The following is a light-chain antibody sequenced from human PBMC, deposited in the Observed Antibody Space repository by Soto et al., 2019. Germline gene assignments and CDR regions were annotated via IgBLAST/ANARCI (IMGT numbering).Light chain of an antibody. CDR2: GAS. CDR3: QQYNNWPPWT. Sequence: EIVVTQSPSTLCVSPLERSTLSCRASQSVSSNLAWYQQKPGQAPRLLIYGASTRATGIPARFSGSGSGTEFTLTISSLQSEDFAVYYCQQYNNWPPWTFGQGTKVDIK. CDR1: QSVSSN. V-gene: IGKV3-15*01. J-gene: IGKJ1*01.